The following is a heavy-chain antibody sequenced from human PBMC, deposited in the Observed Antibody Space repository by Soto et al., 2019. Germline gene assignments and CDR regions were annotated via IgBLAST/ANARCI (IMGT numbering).Heavy chain of an antibody. D-gene: IGHD1-26*01. V-gene: IGHV3-9*01. CDR1: GFTFDDYV. Sequence: EVQLVESGGGLVQPGRSLRLSCAASGFTFDDYVMHWVRRAPGKGLEWVSGISWSSGSIDYADSVKGRFTISSDNAKNSLYLQTSSLRAEATALYYCGIDAGRRGAEHRHSWGQGTLVIVSS. CDR2: ISWSSGSI. J-gene: IGHJ1*01. CDR3: GIDAGRRGAEHRHS.